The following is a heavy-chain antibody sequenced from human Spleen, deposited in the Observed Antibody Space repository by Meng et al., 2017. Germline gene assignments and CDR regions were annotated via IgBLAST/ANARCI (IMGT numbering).Heavy chain of an antibody. CDR3: ARYYHYAFDI. J-gene: IGHJ3*02. Sequence: GESLKISCAASGFTFSSYAMHWVRQAPGKGLEWVAVISYDGSNKYYADSVKGRFTISRDNSKNTLYLQMNSLRAEDTAVYYCARYYHYAFDIWGHGTMVTVSS. D-gene: IGHD3-10*01. CDR2: ISYDGSNK. V-gene: IGHV3-30*04. CDR1: GFTFSSYA.